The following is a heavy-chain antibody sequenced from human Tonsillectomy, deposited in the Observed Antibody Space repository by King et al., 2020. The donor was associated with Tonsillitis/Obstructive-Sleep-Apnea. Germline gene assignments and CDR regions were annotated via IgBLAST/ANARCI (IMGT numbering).Heavy chain of an antibody. Sequence: VQLVESGGGLVQPGGSLRLSCAASGFTFSAYSMNWVRQAPGKGLEWGSYIGVNSNTKYYVDSVKGRFTISRDNAKETLYLQISSLRDDDTAVYYCARRRGGLDSSYWYFDLWGRGTLVTVSS. D-gene: IGHD2-15*01. CDR2: IGVNSNTK. CDR1: GFTFSAYS. CDR3: ARRRGGLDSSYWYFDL. J-gene: IGHJ2*01. V-gene: IGHV3-48*02.